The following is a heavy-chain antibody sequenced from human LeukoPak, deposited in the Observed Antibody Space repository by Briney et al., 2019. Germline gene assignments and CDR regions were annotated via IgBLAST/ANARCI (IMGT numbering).Heavy chain of an antibody. CDR2: INSDGRST. Sequence: GGSLRLSCAASGFTFSNNWIEWGRRAPGKGRVWVLRINSDGRSTTYADSVKGRFTISRDNAKNTLYLQLNSLRAEDTAVYYCARSDWFETWGQGWLVTVSS. J-gene: IGHJ5*02. CDR1: GFTFSNNW. CDR3: ARSDWFET. V-gene: IGHV3-74*01.